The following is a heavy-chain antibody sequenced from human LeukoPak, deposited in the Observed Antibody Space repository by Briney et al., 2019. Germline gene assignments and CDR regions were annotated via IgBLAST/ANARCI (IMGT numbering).Heavy chain of an antibody. Sequence: ASVKVSCKASGYRFNTYGITWVRQAPGQGLEWMGWISAYNGNTNYAPKFQGRVTMTTDTTTSTAYMELRSLRSDDTALYYCAREGTPEYTGSWNWIDPWGQGTLVTVSS. CDR3: AREGTPEYTGSWNWIDP. J-gene: IGHJ5*02. CDR1: GYRFNTYG. V-gene: IGHV1-18*01. D-gene: IGHD6-6*01. CDR2: ISAYNGNT.